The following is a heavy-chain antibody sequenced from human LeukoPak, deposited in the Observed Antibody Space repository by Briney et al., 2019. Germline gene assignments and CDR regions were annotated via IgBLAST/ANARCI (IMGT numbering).Heavy chain of an antibody. CDR1: GFTFSSYG. CDR2: ISGSGVGT. J-gene: IGHJ4*02. D-gene: IGHD2-15*01. Sequence: QPGGTLRLSCAASGFTFSSYGMSWVRQAPGKGLEWVSAISGSGVGTYYADSVKGRFTISRDNSRNTLYLQMNTLGAEDTAVYYCAKGVGYCSGGSCQQFDYWGQGTLVTVSS. V-gene: IGHV3-23*01. CDR3: AKGVGYCSGGSCQQFDY.